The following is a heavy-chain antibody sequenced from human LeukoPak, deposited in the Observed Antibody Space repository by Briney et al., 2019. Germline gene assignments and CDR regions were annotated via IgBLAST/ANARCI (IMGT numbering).Heavy chain of an antibody. CDR1: GASISGSNYY. J-gene: IGHJ4*02. CDR3: ARTAQTGTMDY. V-gene: IGHV4-39*01. CDR2: IYSSGST. D-gene: IGHD1-7*01. Sequence: PSETLSLTCAVSGASISGSNYYWGWIRQPPGKGLEWIGNIYSSGSTYYNASLQSRVTISIDTSKNQFSLKLSSVTAADTAVYYCARTAQTGTMDYWGQGTLVTVSS.